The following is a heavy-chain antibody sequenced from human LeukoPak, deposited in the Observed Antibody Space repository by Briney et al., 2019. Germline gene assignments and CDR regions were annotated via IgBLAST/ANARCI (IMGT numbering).Heavy chain of an antibody. CDR1: GFTFSDYY. CDR3: ARSIYTTVTTWYYSDF. CDR2: ISSVSTTI. V-gene: IGHV3-11*01. D-gene: IGHD4-17*01. J-gene: IGHJ4*02. Sequence: GGSLRLSCAASGFTFSDYYMSWIRQAPGKGLEWVSYISSVSTTIDYADSVKGRFTISRDNAKNSLYLQMNSLRAEDTAVYYCARSIYTTVTTWYYSDFWGQGTLVTVSS.